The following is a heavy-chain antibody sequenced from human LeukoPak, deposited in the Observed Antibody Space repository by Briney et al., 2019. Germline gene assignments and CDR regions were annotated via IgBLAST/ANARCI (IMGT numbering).Heavy chain of an antibody. Sequence: KPSETLSLTCAVYGGSFSGYYWSWIRQPPGKGLEWIGEINHSGSTNYNPSLKSRVTISVDTSKNQFSLKLSSVTAADTAVYYCARERGADVGCSGGSCYPYYYYYYGMDVWGQGTTVTVSS. D-gene: IGHD2-15*01. V-gene: IGHV4-34*01. J-gene: IGHJ6*02. CDR2: INHSGST. CDR3: ARERGADVGCSGGSCYPYYYYYYGMDV. CDR1: GGSFSGYY.